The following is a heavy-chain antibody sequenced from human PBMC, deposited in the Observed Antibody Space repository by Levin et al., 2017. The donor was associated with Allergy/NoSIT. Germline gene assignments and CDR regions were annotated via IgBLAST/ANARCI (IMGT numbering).Heavy chain of an antibody. CDR1: GGSISSYY. CDR2: IHYSGIT. J-gene: IGHJ4*02. CDR3: ARGWGETSRYTHGY. D-gene: IGHD3-16*02. V-gene: IGHV4-59*01. Sequence: SETLSLTCTVSGGSISSYYWSWIRQPPGEGLEWIGHIHYSGITNYNPSLKSRVAILIDTSKNQFSLILSSVTAGDTALYYCARGWGETSRYTHGYWGQGTLVTVSS.